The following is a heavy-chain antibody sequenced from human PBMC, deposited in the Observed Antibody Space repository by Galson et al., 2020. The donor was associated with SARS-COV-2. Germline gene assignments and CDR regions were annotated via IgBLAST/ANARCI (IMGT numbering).Heavy chain of an antibody. CDR2: ISYNGSNK. D-gene: IGHD3-22*01. Sequence: GESLKISCAASGFTFSSYAMHWVRQAPGKGLEWVAVISYNGSNKYYADSVKGRFTISRDNSKNTLYLQMNSLRAEDTAVYYCAREFVYYDSGAIDSWGQGILVTVSS. CDR1: GFTFSSYA. V-gene: IGHV3-30*04. CDR3: AREFVYYDSGAIDS. J-gene: IGHJ4*02.